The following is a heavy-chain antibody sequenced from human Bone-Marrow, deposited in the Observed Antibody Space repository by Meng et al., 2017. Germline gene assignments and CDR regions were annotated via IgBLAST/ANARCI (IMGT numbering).Heavy chain of an antibody. Sequence: GGSLRLSCAASGFTFSSYEMNWVRQAPGKGLEWVSYISSSGSTIYYADSVKGRFTISRDNAKNSLYLQMNSLRAEDTAVYYCARVQGYDSSGYYTNYYYYYGMDVWGQGTTVTVSS. CDR1: GFTFSSYE. D-gene: IGHD3-22*01. V-gene: IGHV3-48*03. CDR2: ISSSGSTI. J-gene: IGHJ6*02. CDR3: ARVQGYDSSGYYTNYYYYYGMDV.